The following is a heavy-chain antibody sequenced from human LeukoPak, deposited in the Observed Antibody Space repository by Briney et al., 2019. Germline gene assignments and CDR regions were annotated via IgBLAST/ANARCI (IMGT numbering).Heavy chain of an antibody. V-gene: IGHV3-23*01. CDR3: AKSLLTTASGTGRAFDI. CDR1: RFSFSAYP. J-gene: IGHJ3*02. D-gene: IGHD1-1*01. Sequence: PGGSLRLSCEASRFSFSAYPMGWVRRAPEKGLEWVSGISASGDVTFHADPLKGRFTISRDNSKNTLYLQMVSLRAEDTAKYYCAKSLLTTASGTGRAFDIWGQGTVVTVSA. CDR2: ISASGDVT.